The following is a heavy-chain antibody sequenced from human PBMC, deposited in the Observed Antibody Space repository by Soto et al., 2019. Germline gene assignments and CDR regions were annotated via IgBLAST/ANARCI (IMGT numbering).Heavy chain of an antibody. CDR2: ISYDGDNE. CDR3: ASRPAHLVVTAGSYYGMDV. V-gene: IGHV3-30*03. CDR1: GFTFSNYA. J-gene: IGHJ6*02. Sequence: GESLKISCAASGFTFSNYAMHWVRQAPGKGLEWLAIISYDGDNEYYADSVRGRFTISRDNSKSSLYLQMNSLRAEDTAVYYCASRPAHLVVTAGSYYGMDVWGQGTTVTVSS. D-gene: IGHD2-2*01.